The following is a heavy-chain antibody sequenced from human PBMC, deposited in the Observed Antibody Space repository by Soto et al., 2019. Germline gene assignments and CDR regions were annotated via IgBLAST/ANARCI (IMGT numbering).Heavy chain of an antibody. V-gene: IGHV3-21*01. CDR2: ISSSSTYI. Sequence: GGSLRLSCAASGFTFSSYSMNWVRQGPGKGLEWVSSISSSSTYIYYADSVKGRFTISRDKAKNSLYLQMNSLRAEDTAVYYCARNPQYDFRGGARNAFDIRRKGTMVT. CDR3: ARNPQYDFRGGARNAFDI. D-gene: IGHD3-3*01. CDR1: GFTFSSYS. J-gene: IGHJ3*02.